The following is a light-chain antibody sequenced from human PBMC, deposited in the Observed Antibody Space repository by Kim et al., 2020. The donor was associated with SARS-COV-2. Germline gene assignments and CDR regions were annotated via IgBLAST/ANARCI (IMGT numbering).Light chain of an antibody. J-gene: IGLJ3*02. CDR1: VLAKKY. V-gene: IGLV3-27*01. CDR3: YSAADNTWV. Sequence: SYELTQPSSVSVSPGQKARITCSGDVLAKKYARWFQQKPGQAPVLVIYKDSERPSGIPERFSGSSSGTTVTLTISGAQVEDEADYYCYSAADNTWV. CDR2: KDS.